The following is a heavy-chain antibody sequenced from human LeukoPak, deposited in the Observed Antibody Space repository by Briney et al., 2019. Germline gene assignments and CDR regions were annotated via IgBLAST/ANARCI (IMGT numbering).Heavy chain of an antibody. D-gene: IGHD5-18*01. V-gene: IGHV4-4*07. CDR3: ARYVDTAMVSIDAFDI. J-gene: IGHJ3*02. Sequence: SETLSLTCTVSGGSFSSYYWSWIRQSAGKGLEWIGRIYSSGSTNYNPSLKSRVTMSVDPSKNQFSLKLSSVTAGDTAVYYCARYVDTAMVSIDAFDIWGQGTMVTVSS. CDR2: IYSSGST. CDR1: GGSFSSYY.